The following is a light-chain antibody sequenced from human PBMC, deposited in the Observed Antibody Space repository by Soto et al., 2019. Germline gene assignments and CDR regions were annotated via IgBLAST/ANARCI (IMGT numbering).Light chain of an antibody. CDR3: QRYGSSPPYT. CDR2: GAS. CDR1: HSGSSSY. V-gene: IGKV3-20*01. Sequence: EIALTQSPGTLSLSPGEIATLSWRASHSGSSSYLAWYQQKPGQAPRLLIYGASRRATGIPDRFSGSGSGTDLNLNISGLETEDFAVYYCQRYGSSPPYTVGQGTKLEIK. J-gene: IGKJ2*01.